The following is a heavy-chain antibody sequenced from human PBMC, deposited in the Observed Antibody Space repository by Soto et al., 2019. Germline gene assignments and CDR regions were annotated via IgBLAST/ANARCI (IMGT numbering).Heavy chain of an antibody. V-gene: IGHV4-39*07. CDR3: ARGARIAAAGTNWFDP. CDR1: GGSISSSSYY. CDR2: INHSGST. Sequence: SETLSLTCTVPGGSISSSSYYWGWIRQPPGKGLEWIGEINHSGSTNYNPSLKSRVTISVDTSKNQFSLKLSSVTAADTAVYYCARGARIAAAGTNWFDPWGQGTLVTVSS. D-gene: IGHD6-13*01. J-gene: IGHJ5*02.